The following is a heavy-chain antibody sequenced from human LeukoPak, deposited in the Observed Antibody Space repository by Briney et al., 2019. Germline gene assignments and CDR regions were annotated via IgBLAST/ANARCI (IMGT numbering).Heavy chain of an antibody. V-gene: IGHV4-4*08. D-gene: IGHD3-22*01. CDR1: GFTVSSNS. CDR3: ARGYYYDSSGYYYPLDY. Sequence: GSLRLSCTVSGFTVSSNSMSWVRQAPGKGLEWIGRIYTSGSTNYNPSLKSRVTISVDTSKNQFSLKLSSVTAADTAVYYCARGYYYDSSGYYYPLDYWGQGTLVTVSS. CDR2: IYTSGST. J-gene: IGHJ4*02.